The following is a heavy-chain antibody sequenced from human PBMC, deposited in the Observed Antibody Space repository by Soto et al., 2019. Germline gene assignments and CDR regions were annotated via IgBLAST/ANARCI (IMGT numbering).Heavy chain of an antibody. J-gene: IGHJ4*02. CDR2: INTDGSTT. D-gene: IGHD3-16*01. V-gene: IGHV3-74*01. CDR1: GFTFSNYW. CDR3: ARDLGGYASH. Sequence: EVQLVESGGGLVQPGGSLRLSCAASGFTFSNYWMHWVRQAPGKAPVWVSRINTDGSTTNYADSVKGRFTISRDNAKNTLYLQTNSLGAEDTAVYYCARDLGGYASHWGQGTLVTVSS.